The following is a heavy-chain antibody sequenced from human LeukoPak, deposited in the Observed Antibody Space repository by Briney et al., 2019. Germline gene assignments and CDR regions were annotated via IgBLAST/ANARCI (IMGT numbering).Heavy chain of an antibody. CDR2: ISWDGGST. CDR1: GFTFDDYA. Sequence: GGSLRLSCAASGFTFDDYAMHWVRQAPGKGLEWVSLISWDGGSTYYADSVKGRFTISRDNSKNSLYLQMNSLRAEDTALYYCAKEARSVGATTGRYFQHWGQGTLVTVSS. D-gene: IGHD1-26*01. CDR3: AKEARSVGATTGRYFQH. V-gene: IGHV3-43D*03. J-gene: IGHJ1*01.